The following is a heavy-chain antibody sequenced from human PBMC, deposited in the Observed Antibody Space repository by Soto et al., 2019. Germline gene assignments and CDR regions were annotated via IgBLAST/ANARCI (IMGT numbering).Heavy chain of an antibody. CDR1: GFTFSSYW. J-gene: IGHJ4*02. CDR2: INSDGSTT. D-gene: IGHD3-16*01. CDR3: ARVGIGVYHFDY. Sequence: EVQLVESGGGLVRPGGSLRLSCAASGFTFSSYWMHWVRQAPGKGLVWVSRINSDGSTTSYADSVKGRFTISRDNAKNTLYLQMNSLRAEDTAVYYCARVGIGVYHFDYWGQGTLVTVSS. V-gene: IGHV3-74*01.